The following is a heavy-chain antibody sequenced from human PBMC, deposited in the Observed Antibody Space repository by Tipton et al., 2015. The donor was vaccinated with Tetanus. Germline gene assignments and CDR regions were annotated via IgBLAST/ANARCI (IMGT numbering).Heavy chain of an antibody. D-gene: IGHD3-16*01. CDR3: TRDQGGGRVARLNWFGP. J-gene: IGHJ5*02. Sequence: GLVKPSETLSLNCGVYGGSFSDYYWTWLRHRPGKGLEWIGYIYYSGSTFYNPSLESRVAISVDTSNNQFSLRLRSVTAADTGVYYCTRDQGGGRVARLNWFGPWGQGTLVAVSS. CDR2: IYYSGST. V-gene: IGHV4-31*11. CDR1: GGSFSDYY.